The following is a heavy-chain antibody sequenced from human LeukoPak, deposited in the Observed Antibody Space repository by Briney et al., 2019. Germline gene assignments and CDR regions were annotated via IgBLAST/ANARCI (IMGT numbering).Heavy chain of an antibody. J-gene: IGHJ4*02. Sequence: GASVKVSCKASGYTFTSYYMHWVRQAPGQGLEWMGIINPSGGSTSYAQKFQGRVTMTEDTSTDTAYMELSSLRSEDTAVYYCATFRMDTAMVPFDYWGQGTLVTVSS. CDR1: GYTFTSYY. CDR2: INPSGGST. CDR3: ATFRMDTAMVPFDY. D-gene: IGHD5-18*01. V-gene: IGHV1-46*01.